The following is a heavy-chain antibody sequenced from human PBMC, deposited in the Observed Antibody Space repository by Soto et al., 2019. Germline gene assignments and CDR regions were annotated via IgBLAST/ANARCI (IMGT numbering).Heavy chain of an antibody. Sequence: LQESGPGLVKPSETLSLTCSVFGDSISSRSYYWAWIPRPPGMGLEWIASISYTGNTYYNPSLTRRAAISGDTSKNQFSLKLSFVTAADTAVYYCARFSWYDGDSITNYYMDFWGNGATVTVSS. CDR3: ARFSWYDGDSITNYYMDF. D-gene: IGHD6-13*01. CDR1: GDSISSRSYY. V-gene: IGHV4-39*01. CDR2: ISYTGNT. J-gene: IGHJ6*03.